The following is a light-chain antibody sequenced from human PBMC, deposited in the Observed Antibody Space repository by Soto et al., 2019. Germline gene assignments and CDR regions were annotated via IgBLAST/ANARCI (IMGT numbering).Light chain of an antibody. V-gene: IGLV2-14*01. J-gene: IGLJ2*01. CDR2: DVS. Sequence: QSALTQPASVSGAPGQSITISCSGTSSDVGGYNYVSWYQQHPGKPPKLMIYDVSNRPSGVYTRFSGSNAGTAASLTISGLQAEDEDDYYCSWDTSSSTRVFGGGTKVTVL. CDR3: SWDTSSSTRV. CDR1: SSDVGGYNY.